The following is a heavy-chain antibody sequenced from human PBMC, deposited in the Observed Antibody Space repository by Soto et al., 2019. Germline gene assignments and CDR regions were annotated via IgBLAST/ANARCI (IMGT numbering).Heavy chain of an antibody. D-gene: IGHD2-15*01. CDR1: GFTFSSYC. CDR3: ARVVVPATWGAFDI. CDR2: IKQDGSER. J-gene: IGHJ3*02. V-gene: IGHV3-7*01. Sequence: GGSLRLSCAASGFTFSSYCMSWVRQAPGKGLEWVANIKQDGSERYYVDSVKGRFTISRDNAKNSLYLQMNSLRAEDTAVYYCARVVVPATWGAFDIWGQGTMVTVSS.